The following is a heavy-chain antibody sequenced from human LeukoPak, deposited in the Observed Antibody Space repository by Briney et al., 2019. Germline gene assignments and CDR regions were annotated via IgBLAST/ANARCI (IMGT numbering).Heavy chain of an antibody. CDR2: IRYDGSNK. CDR3: AKPSDTAMLYFDL. Sequence: PGGSLRLSCAASGFTFSSYGMHWVRQAPGKGLEWVAFIRYDGSNKYYADSVKGRFTISRDNSKNTLYLQMNSLRAEDTAVYYCAKPSDTAMLYFDLWGRGTLVTVSS. V-gene: IGHV3-30*02. D-gene: IGHD5-18*01. CDR1: GFTFSSYG. J-gene: IGHJ2*01.